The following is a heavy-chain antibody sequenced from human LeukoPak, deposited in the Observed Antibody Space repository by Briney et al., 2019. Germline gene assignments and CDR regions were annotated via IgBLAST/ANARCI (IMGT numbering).Heavy chain of an antibody. J-gene: IGHJ4*02. Sequence: QTGGSLRLSCAASGFTFSSYGMHWVRQAPGKGLEWVAFIRYDGSNKYYADSVKGRFTISRDNSKNTLYLQMNSLRAEDTAVYYCASPNYYGSSGYYSPFDYWGQGTLVTVSS. CDR3: ASPNYYGSSGYYSPFDY. CDR1: GFTFSSYG. CDR2: IRYDGSNK. V-gene: IGHV3-30*02. D-gene: IGHD3-22*01.